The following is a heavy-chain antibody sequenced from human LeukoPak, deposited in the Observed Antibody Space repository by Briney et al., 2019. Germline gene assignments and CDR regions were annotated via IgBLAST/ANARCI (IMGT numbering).Heavy chain of an antibody. CDR2: INHSGST. CDR1: GGSFSGYY. Sequence: SETLSLTCAVYGGSFSGYYWSWIRQPPGKGLEWIGEINHSGSTNYNPSLKSRVTISVDTSKNQFSLKLSSVTAADTAVYYCARERGGSYSNFDYWGQETLVTVSS. D-gene: IGHD1-26*01. J-gene: IGHJ4*02. CDR3: ARERGGSYSNFDY. V-gene: IGHV4-34*01.